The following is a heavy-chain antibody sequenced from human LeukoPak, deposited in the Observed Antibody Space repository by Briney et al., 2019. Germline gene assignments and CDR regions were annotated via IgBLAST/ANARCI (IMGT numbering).Heavy chain of an antibody. CDR1: GFTVSSNY. CDR3: ARAGSSGYYYVDVDGAFDI. CDR2: IYSGGST. J-gene: IGHJ3*02. V-gene: IGHV3-53*01. D-gene: IGHD3-22*01. Sequence: GGSLRLSCAASGFTVSSNYMSWVRQAPGKGLEWVSVIYSGGSTYYADSVKGRFTISRDNSKNTLYLQMNSLRAEDTAVYYCARAGSSGYYYVDVDGAFDIWGQGTMVTVSS.